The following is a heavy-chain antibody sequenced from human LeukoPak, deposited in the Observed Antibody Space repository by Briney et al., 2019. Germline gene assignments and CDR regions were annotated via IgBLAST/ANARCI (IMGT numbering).Heavy chain of an antibody. J-gene: IGHJ3*02. D-gene: IGHD2-21*02. CDR1: GGSISSGGYY. CDR3: ARYCVGDCPLRDTFDI. Sequence: KASETLSLTCTVSGGSISSGGYYWTWIRQHPGKGLEWIGYIYYSGSTDYNPSLKSRITISVDTSKNQFSLKLSSVTAADTAMYYCARYCVGDCPLRDTFDIWGQGTMVTVSS. CDR2: IYYSGST. V-gene: IGHV4-31*03.